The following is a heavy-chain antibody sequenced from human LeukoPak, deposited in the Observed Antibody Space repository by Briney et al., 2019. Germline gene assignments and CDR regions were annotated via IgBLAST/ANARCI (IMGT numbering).Heavy chain of an antibody. CDR1: GASISSYY. J-gene: IGHJ4*02. V-gene: IGHV4-59*01. CDR2: ISDSGST. D-gene: IGHD2-2*01. CDR3: ARRVSTMTQFDY. Sequence: SETLSLTCTVSGASISSYYWSWIRQPPGKGLEWIGYISDSGSTDYNPSLKSRVTISVDTPKNQFSLKLRSVTAADTAVYYCARRVSTMTQFDYWGQGTLVTVSS.